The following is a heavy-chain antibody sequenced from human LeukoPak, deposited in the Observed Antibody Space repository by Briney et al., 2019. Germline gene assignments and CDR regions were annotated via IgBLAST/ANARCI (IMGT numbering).Heavy chain of an antibody. CDR3: ARLAVDCSGGSCYLARYIDY. CDR2: FYHNGYT. J-gene: IGHJ4*02. D-gene: IGHD2-15*01. Sequence: PSETLSLTCTVAGASISNSGYTYWGWIRQPPGKGLEWIGSFYHNGYTYYNPSLKSRVTISADTSKNQFSLKLSSVTAADTAVYYCARLAVDCSGGSCYLARYIDYWGQGTLVTVSS. V-gene: IGHV4-39*01. CDR1: GASISNSGYTY.